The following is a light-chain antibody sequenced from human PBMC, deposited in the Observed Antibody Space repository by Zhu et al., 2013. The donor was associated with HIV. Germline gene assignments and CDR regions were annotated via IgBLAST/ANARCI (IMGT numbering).Light chain of an antibody. Sequence: DIQLTQSPSFLSASVGDRVTMTCRASQSVSTWVAWYQHKPGKAPQLLFYAASTHHSGVPSRFSARGSGTEFTLTITSLQPQDFATYYCHHVNDNPAFGPGTKVDVK. CDR3: HHVNDNPA. CDR2: AAS. J-gene: IGKJ3*01. V-gene: IGKV1-9*01. CDR1: QSVSTW.